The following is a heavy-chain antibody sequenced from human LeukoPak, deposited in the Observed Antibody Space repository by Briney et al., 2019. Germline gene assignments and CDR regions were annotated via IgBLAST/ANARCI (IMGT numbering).Heavy chain of an antibody. J-gene: IGHJ5*02. D-gene: IGHD1-26*01. V-gene: IGHV4-61*01. CDR2: IYNGVNT. Sequence: PSETLSLTCTVSGASVSSASYWTWIRQPPGKGVEWIAHIYNGVNTNYNPSLKSRVTISVDTSKNQFSLRLNSVAAADTAVYYCARSRAFNSGAFDPWGQGSLVTVSS. CDR1: GASVSSASY. CDR3: ARSRAFNSGAFDP.